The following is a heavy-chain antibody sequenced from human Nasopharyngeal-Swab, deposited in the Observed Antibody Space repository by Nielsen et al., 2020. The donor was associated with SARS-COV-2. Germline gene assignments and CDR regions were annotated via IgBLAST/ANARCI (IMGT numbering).Heavy chain of an antibody. CDR3: AKDGMVRGAFDI. D-gene: IGHD5-18*01. Sequence: GESLKISCAASGFTFSGYAMSWVRQAPGKGLEWVSAISGSGGSTYYADSVKGRFTISRDNSKNTLYLQMNSLRAEDTAVYYCAKDGMVRGAFDIWGQGTMVTVSS. V-gene: IGHV3-23*01. CDR1: GFTFSGYA. J-gene: IGHJ3*02. CDR2: ISGSGGST.